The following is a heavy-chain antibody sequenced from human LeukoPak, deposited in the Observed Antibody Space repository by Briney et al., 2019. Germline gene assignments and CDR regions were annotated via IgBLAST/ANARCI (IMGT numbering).Heavy chain of an antibody. CDR2: ISGSAHKI. Sequence: PGGSLRLSCAASGFTFSSYGMHWVRQAPEQGLDWVSVISGSAHKIRYADSVKGRFTISRDNSENIVYLQMNNLRAEVTAVYYCAGRVTGYSSGYVYWGQGTLVTVSS. D-gene: IGHD5-18*01. J-gene: IGHJ4*02. CDR3: AGRVTGYSSGYVY. CDR1: GFTFSSYG. V-gene: IGHV3-23*01.